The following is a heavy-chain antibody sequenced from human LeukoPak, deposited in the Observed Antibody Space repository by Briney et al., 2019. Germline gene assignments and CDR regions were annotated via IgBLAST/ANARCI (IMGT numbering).Heavy chain of an antibody. CDR2: IKQDGSEK. V-gene: IGHV3-7*01. J-gene: IGHJ4*02. CDR1: GFTFSSYW. D-gene: IGHD2-15*01. CDR3: ARDRICSGGSCYSGFDY. Sequence: HAGGSLRLSCAASGFTFSSYWMSWVRQAPGKGLEWVANIKQDGSEKYYVDSVKGRFTISRDNAKNSLYLQMNSLRAEDTAVYYCARDRICSGGSCYSGFDYWGQGTLVTVSS.